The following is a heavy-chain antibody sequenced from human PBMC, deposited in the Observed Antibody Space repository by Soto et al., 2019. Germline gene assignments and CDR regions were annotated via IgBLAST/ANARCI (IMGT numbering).Heavy chain of an antibody. V-gene: IGHV3-48*03. CDR2: ISGSGGAV. J-gene: IGHJ5*02. D-gene: IGHD2-2*01. CDR1: VFTFSAYD. Sequence: PVGSLRLSCASSVFTFSAYDMNWVRHSPGKWLEWIAYISGSGGAVHHADSVKGRFTISRDNAKNSLFLQLSGLRVDDTAVYFCTRELGLTCTSARCSSNWFHVWGQATLVTVSS. CDR3: TRELGLTCTSARCSSNWFHV.